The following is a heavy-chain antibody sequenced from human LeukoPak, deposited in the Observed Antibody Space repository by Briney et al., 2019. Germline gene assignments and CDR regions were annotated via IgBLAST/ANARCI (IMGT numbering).Heavy chain of an antibody. V-gene: IGHV4-59*01. J-gene: IGHJ4*02. Sequence: SETLSLTCTVSGGSISSYYWSWIRQPPGKGLEWIGYIYYSGSANYNPSLKSRVTISVDTSKNQFSLKLSSVTAADTAVYYCASVRQDYGGTYYFDYWGQGTLVTVSS. D-gene: IGHD4-17*01. CDR3: ASVRQDYGGTYYFDY. CDR1: GGSISSYY. CDR2: IYYSGSA.